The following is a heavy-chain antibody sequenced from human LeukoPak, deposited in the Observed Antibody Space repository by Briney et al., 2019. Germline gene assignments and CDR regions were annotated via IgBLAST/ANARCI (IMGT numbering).Heavy chain of an antibody. CDR1: GFTFSNAW. CDR2: IKSKTDGGTT. CDR3: TTNDDFWSGHYS. V-gene: IGHV3-15*01. Sequence: GGSLRLSCAASGFTFSNAWMSWVRQAPGKGLEWVGRIKSKTDGGTTDYAAPVKGRFTISRDDSKNTLYLQMNSLKTEDTAVYYRTTNDDFWSGHYSWGQGTLVTVSS. J-gene: IGHJ4*02. D-gene: IGHD3-3*01.